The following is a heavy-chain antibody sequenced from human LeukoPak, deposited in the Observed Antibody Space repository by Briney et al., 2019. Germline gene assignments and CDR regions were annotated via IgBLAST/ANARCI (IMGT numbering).Heavy chain of an antibody. Sequence: PGGSLRLSCAASGFSFDDYGMSWVRQVPGKGLEWVAGINWNGGATGYADSVKGRFTISRDNSKNTLYLQMNSLRAEDTAVYYCAKDKDYGDYVFDYWGQGTLVTVSS. CDR1: GFSFDDYG. CDR2: INWNGGAT. V-gene: IGHV3-20*04. CDR3: AKDKDYGDYVFDY. D-gene: IGHD4-17*01. J-gene: IGHJ4*02.